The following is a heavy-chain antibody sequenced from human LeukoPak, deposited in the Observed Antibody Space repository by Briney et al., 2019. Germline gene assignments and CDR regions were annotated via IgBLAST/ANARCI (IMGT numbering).Heavy chain of an antibody. CDR2: IYTSGST. V-gene: IGHV4-4*07. D-gene: IGHD6-13*01. CDR3: AGSGAAAENDY. J-gene: IGHJ4*02. Sequence: SETLSLTCTVSGGSISSYYWSCIRQPAGKGLEWIGRIYTSGSTNYNPSLKRRVTMSVDTSKNQFSLKLSSVTAADTAAYFCAGSGAAAENDYWGQGNLVSVSS. CDR1: GGSISSYY.